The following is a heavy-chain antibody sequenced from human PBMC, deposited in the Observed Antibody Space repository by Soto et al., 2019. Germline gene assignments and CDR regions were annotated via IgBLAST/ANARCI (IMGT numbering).Heavy chain of an antibody. J-gene: IGHJ4*02. CDR2: ISAYNGNT. D-gene: IGHD6-19*01. CDR3: ARGGPLFTVAGSDY. CDR1: GYIFSNYG. Sequence: ASVKVSCKASGYIFSNYGISWVRQAPGQGLEWMGWISAYNGNTNYAQKLQGRVTMTTDTSTSTAYMELRSLRSDDTAVYYCARGGPLFTVAGSDYWGQGTLVTVSS. V-gene: IGHV1-18*01.